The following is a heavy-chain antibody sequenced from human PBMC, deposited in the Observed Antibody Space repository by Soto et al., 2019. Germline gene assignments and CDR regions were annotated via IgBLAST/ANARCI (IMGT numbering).Heavy chain of an antibody. J-gene: IGHJ2*01. Sequence: ESGGGVVQPGRSLRLSCAASGFTFSSYAMHWVRQAPGKGLEWVAVISYDGSNKYYADSVKGRFTISRDNSKNTLYLQMNSLRAEDTAVYYCARDGEGPKYWYFDLWGRGTLVTVSS. CDR2: ISYDGSNK. CDR3: ARDGEGPKYWYFDL. V-gene: IGHV3-30-3*01. D-gene: IGHD3-3*01. CDR1: GFTFSSYA.